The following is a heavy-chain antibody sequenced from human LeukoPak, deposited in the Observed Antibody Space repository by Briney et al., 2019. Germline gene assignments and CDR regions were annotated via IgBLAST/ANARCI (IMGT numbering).Heavy chain of an antibody. CDR3: AKVALFSGYYPPFDY. J-gene: IGHJ4*02. CDR2: ISYDGSNE. D-gene: IGHD3-22*01. Sequence: PGRSLRLSCTASGFTFSNYGMHWVRQAPGKGLEWVAVISYDGSNEYYADSVKGRFTISRDNSKNTLILQMNSLRPEDTAVYHCAKVALFSGYYPPFDYWGQGTLVTVSS. V-gene: IGHV3-30*18. CDR1: GFTFSNYG.